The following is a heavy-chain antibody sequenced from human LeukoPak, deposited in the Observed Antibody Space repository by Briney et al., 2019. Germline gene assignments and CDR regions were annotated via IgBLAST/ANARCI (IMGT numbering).Heavy chain of an antibody. V-gene: IGHV3-74*01. D-gene: IGHD1-7*01. Sequence: PGGSLRLSCAASGFTFSSYWMHWVRQAPGKGLVWVSRINSDGSSTSYADSVKGRFTISRDNAKNSLYLQMNSLRAEDTAVYYCARGGELRFKNWFDPWGQGTLVTVSS. CDR1: GFTFSSYW. CDR3: ARGGELRFKNWFDP. J-gene: IGHJ5*02. CDR2: INSDGSST.